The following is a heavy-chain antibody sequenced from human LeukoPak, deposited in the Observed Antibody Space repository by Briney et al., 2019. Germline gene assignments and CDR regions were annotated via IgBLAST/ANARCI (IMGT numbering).Heavy chain of an antibody. CDR2: IKQDGSEK. CDR1: GFTFSSYW. D-gene: IGHD3-10*01. Sequence: PGGSLRLSCAAFGFTFSSYWMSWVRQAPGKGLEWVANIKQDGSEKYYVDSVKGRFTISRDNAKNSLYLQINSLRAEDTAVYYCARDRPYYGSGSYYRAFDIWGQGTMVTVSS. CDR3: ARDRPYYGSGSYYRAFDI. J-gene: IGHJ3*02. V-gene: IGHV3-7*01.